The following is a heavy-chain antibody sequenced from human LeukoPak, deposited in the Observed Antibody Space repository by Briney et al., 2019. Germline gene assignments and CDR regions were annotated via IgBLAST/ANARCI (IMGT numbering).Heavy chain of an antibody. CDR1: GYTFTSYY. D-gene: IGHD6-6*01. Sequence: GASVKVSCKASGYTFTSYYMHWVRQAPGQGLEWMGIINPSGGSTSYAQKFQGRVTMTRDTSTSTAYMELSSLRSEDTAVYYCARSPSIAAQFDYWGQGTLVTVSS. J-gene: IGHJ4*02. CDR2: INPSGGST. V-gene: IGHV1-46*01. CDR3: ARSPSIAAQFDY.